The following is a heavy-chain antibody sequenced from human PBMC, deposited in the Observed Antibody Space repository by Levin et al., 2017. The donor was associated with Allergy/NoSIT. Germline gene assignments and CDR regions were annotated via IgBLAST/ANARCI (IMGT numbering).Heavy chain of an antibody. CDR1: GGSISSGSYY. CDR2: IYTSGST. V-gene: IGHV4-61*02. Sequence: SETLSLTCTVSGGSISSGSYYWSWIRQPAGTGLEWIGRIYTSGSTNYNPSLKSRVTISVDTSKNQFSLKLSSVTAADTAVYYCARDRSWRLRLKNYYYMDVWGKGTTVTVSS. CDR3: ARDRSWRLRLKNYYYMDV. J-gene: IGHJ6*03. D-gene: IGHD5-12*01.